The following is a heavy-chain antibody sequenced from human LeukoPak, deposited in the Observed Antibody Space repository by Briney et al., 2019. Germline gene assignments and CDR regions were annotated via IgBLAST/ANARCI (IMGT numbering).Heavy chain of an antibody. D-gene: IGHD3-3*01. CDR3: ARTSIRMIGGRPLDAFDM. CDR1: GGSIRSGNYY. CDR2: ISHSGST. J-gene: IGHJ3*02. Sequence: PSETLSLTCTVSGGSIRSGNYYWGWIRQPPGEGLEWIVYISHSGSTYYNPSLRSRVTTSADTSKNLFSLRLGAVTAADTAVYYCARTSIRMIGGRPLDAFDMWGQGTMVIVSS. V-gene: IGHV4-30-4*01.